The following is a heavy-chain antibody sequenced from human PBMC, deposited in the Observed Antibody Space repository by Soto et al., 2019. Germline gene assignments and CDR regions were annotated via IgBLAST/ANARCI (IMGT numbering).Heavy chain of an antibody. Sequence: PGGSLRLSCAASGFTFSSYAMSWVRQAPGKGLEWVSAISGSGGSTYYADSVKGRFTISRDNSKNTLYLQMNSLRAEDTAVYYCAKRLITFVRGFISPFDYLGQGTLVTVSS. J-gene: IGHJ4*01. V-gene: IGHV3-23*01. D-gene: IGHD3-10*02. CDR2: ISGSGGST. CDR3: AKRLITFVRGFISPFDY. CDR1: GFTFSSYA.